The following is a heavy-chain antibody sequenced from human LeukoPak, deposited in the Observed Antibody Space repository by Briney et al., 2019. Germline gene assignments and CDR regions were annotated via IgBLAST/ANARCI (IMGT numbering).Heavy chain of an antibody. CDR2: ISWNSGSI. D-gene: IGHD5-18*01. Sequence: GRSLRLSCAASGFTFDDYAMHWVRQAPGKGLEGVSGISWNSGSIGYADSVKGRFTISRDNAKNSLYLQMNSLRAEDTAVYYCAREGGGYTYGSFDYWGQGTLVTVSS. CDR1: GFTFDDYA. J-gene: IGHJ4*02. V-gene: IGHV3-9*01. CDR3: AREGGGYTYGSFDY.